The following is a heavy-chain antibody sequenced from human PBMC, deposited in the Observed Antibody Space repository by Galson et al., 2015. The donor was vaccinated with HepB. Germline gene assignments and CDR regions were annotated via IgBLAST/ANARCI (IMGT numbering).Heavy chain of an antibody. Sequence: SLRLSCAASGFTFGRHSMNWVRQSPGKGLEWVSSITSGSSYRYYADSVKGRFTISRDNAKNSLYLQMNSLRAEDTAVYYCARGGDYDDSSAYAYPEDYWGQGTLVTVSS. CDR2: ITSGSSYR. V-gene: IGHV3-21*01. J-gene: IGHJ4*02. D-gene: IGHD3-22*01. CDR3: ARGGDYDDSSAYAYPEDY. CDR1: GFTFGRHS.